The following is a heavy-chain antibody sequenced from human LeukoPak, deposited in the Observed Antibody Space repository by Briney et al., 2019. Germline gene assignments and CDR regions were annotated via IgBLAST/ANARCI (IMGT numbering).Heavy chain of an antibody. CDR1: GFTFSNAW. CDR3: TTVKWGSSWYVDN. J-gene: IGHJ4*02. D-gene: IGHD6-13*01. CDR2: IKRKTEGGTT. V-gene: IGHV3-15*01. Sequence: GGSLRLSCAASGFTFSNAWMTWVRQAPGKGREWVGRIKRKTEGGTTDYTAAVKGKFIISSDDSKNTVYVQMNSLRNEDTAVYYCTTVKWGSSWYVDNWGQGTLVTVSS.